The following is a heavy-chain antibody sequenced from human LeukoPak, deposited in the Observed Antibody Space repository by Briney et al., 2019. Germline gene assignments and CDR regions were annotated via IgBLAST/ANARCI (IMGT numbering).Heavy chain of an antibody. V-gene: IGHV3-30*03. Sequence: GGSLRLSCAASGFTFSSYGMHWVRQAPGKGLEWVAVISYDGSNKYYADSVKGRFTISRDNSKNTLYLQMNSLRAEDTAVYYCATTIAEARGAFDIWGQGTMVTVSS. D-gene: IGHD6-19*01. CDR3: ATTIAEARGAFDI. J-gene: IGHJ3*02. CDR2: ISYDGSNK. CDR1: GFTFSSYG.